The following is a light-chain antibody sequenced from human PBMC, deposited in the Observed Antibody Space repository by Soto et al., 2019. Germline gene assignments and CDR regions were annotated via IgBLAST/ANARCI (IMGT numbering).Light chain of an antibody. CDR2: GAS. CDR1: QSVSHNY. CDR3: QQYGSSGT. V-gene: IGKV3-20*01. Sequence: EIVLTQSPGTLSLSPGESATLXXRASQSVSHNYLAWYQQKPGQAPRXPIYGASNRATGIPDRFSGSGSGTDFTLTISRLEPEDFAVYYCQQYGSSGTFGQGTKVDI. J-gene: IGKJ1*01.